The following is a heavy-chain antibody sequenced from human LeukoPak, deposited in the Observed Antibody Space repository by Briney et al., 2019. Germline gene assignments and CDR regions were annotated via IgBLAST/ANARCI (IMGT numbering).Heavy chain of an antibody. Sequence: GGSLRLSCAASGFTFSSYGMHWVRQAPGKGLEWVAVISYDGSNKYYADSVKGRFTISRDNSKNTQYLQMNSLRAEDTAVYYCAKNMKRVVPAATIDYWGQGTLVTVSS. CDR3: AKNMKRVVPAATIDY. V-gene: IGHV3-30*18. D-gene: IGHD2-2*01. CDR1: GFTFSSYG. CDR2: ISYDGSNK. J-gene: IGHJ4*02.